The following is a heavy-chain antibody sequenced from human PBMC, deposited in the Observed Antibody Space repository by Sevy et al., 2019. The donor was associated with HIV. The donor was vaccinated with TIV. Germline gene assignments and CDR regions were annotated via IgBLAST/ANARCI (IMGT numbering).Heavy chain of an antibody. CDR1: GDSVSSNSAA. CDR3: ARDVEVVNTIGYYYGMDV. D-gene: IGHD2-21*01. V-gene: IGHV6-1*01. Sequence: SRTISLTCAISGDSVSSNSAAWNWIRQSPSRALEWLGRTYSRSKWYNDYAVSVKSRITINPDTSKNQFSLHLNSVTPEDTAVHYCARDVEVVNTIGYYYGMDVWGQGTAVTVSS. CDR2: TYSRSKWYN. J-gene: IGHJ6*02.